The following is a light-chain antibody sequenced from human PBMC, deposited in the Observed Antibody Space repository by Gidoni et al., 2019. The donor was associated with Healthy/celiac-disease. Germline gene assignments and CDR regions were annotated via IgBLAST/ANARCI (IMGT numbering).Light chain of an antibody. CDR1: SSNIGSNY. CDR3: AAWDDSLSGVV. J-gene: IGLJ2*01. Sequence: QSVLTPPPSASGTPGQRVTISGSGSSSNIGSNYVYWYQQLPGTAPKLLIYRNNQRPSGVPDRFSGSKSGTSASLAISGLRSEDEADYYCAAWDDSLSGVVFGGGTKLTVL. V-gene: IGLV1-47*01. CDR2: RNN.